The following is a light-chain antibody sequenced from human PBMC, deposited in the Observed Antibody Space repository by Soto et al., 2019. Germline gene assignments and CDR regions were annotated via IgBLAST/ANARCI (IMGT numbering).Light chain of an antibody. J-gene: IGLJ2*01. V-gene: IGLV2-8*01. CDR1: SSDVGAYDY. CDR3: SSYAGSNNLI. Sequence: QSVLTQPPSASGSPGQSVTISCTGTSSDVGAYDYVSWYQQHTGKAPKLTIYDVNKRPSGVPDRFSGSKSGNTASLTVSGLQAEDEADYYCSSYAGSNNLIFGGGTKVTVL. CDR2: DVN.